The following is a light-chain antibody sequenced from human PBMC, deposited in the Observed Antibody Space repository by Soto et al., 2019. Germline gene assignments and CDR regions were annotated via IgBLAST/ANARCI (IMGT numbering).Light chain of an antibody. J-gene: IGKJ1*01. Sequence: EIVLTQSPATLSLSPGERATLSCRASQSVSSYLAWYQQKPGQAPRLLIYDASTSATGIPDRFSASGSGTDFTLTISRLEPEDFAVDYCQQYGSSGTFGKGTKVDLK. CDR1: QSVSSY. CDR3: QQYGSSGT. V-gene: IGKV3-20*01. CDR2: DAS.